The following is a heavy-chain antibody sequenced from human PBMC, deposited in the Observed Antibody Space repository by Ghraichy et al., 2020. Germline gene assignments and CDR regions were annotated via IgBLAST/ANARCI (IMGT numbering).Heavy chain of an antibody. J-gene: IGHJ6*02. D-gene: IGHD2-15*01. CDR1: GGSITSSDKY. V-gene: IGHV4-39*01. CDR2: VYYSGST. Sequence: SETLSLTCLVSGGSITSSDKYWGWIRQAPGKGLEWLGSVYYSGSTFYNPSLKSRITISVDTSKNQFSLKVSSVTAAATAVYYCARGADIEVVVGAYSYYGMDVWGQGTTVIVSS. CDR3: ARGADIEVVVGAYSYYGMDV.